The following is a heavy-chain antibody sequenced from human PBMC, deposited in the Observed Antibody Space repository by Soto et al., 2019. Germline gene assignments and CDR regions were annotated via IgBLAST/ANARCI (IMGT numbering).Heavy chain of an antibody. CDR2: IYSGNI. Sequence: PSSTLSLTCTVSGASLSSYCWSWVLQPPGKGLEWIWYIYSGNIIYNPSLKSRVTISVDTSKNQVSLKMRSVTAADTAVYFCARSKVGFWSGFGMDVWGQGTTVTVSS. CDR1: GASLSSYC. V-gene: IGHV4-59*01. D-gene: IGHD3-3*01. CDR3: ARSKVGFWSGFGMDV. J-gene: IGHJ6*02.